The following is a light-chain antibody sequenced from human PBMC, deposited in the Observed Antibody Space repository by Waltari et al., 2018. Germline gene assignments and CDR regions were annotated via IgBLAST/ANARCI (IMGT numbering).Light chain of an antibody. CDR1: SSNIGRNS. V-gene: IGLV1-47*01. Sequence: QSVMTQPPSASGTPGQRITISCVGSSSNIGRNSVYWYQQFPGTPPQVLIYRDDPRPEGVADRFPGPKSGTSASLAISGLRSEDEADYYGLAWDDGLSGWVFGGGTKLTVL. J-gene: IGLJ3*02. CDR3: LAWDDGLSGWV. CDR2: RDD.